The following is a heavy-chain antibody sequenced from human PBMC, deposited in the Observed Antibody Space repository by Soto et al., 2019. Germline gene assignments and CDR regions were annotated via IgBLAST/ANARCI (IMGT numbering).Heavy chain of an antibody. V-gene: IGHV4-31*03. J-gene: IGHJ5*02. CDR2: IYYTGST. CDR3: ARGGTSPAFWFDT. D-gene: IGHD3-16*01. CDR1: GGSTSSGGYY. Sequence: TSETLSLTCTVSGGSTSSGGYYWSWIRQHPGKGLEWISNIYYTGSTYYNPSLKSRVSTSVDTSKNQFSLKLSSVTAADTAVYYCARGGTSPAFWFDTWGQGTLVTVSS.